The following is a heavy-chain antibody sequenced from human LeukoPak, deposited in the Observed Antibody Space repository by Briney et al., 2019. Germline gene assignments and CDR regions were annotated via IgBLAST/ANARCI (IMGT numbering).Heavy chain of an antibody. Sequence: GESLKISCKGSGYSFTSYWIGWVRQMPGKGLRGRGIPYPAAPESRSSPSWQGQVTISADTSTSTANLQWSSLKASDTAMYYCARRVRYCSSTSCSDGDYFDYWGQGTLVTVSS. CDR3: ARRVRYCSSTSCSDGDYFDY. CDR1: GYSFTSYW. J-gene: IGHJ4*02. D-gene: IGHD2-2*01. CDR2: PYPAAPES. V-gene: IGHV5-51*01.